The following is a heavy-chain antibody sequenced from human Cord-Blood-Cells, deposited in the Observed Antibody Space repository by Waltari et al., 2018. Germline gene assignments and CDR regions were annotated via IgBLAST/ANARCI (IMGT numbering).Heavy chain of an antibody. D-gene: IGHD1-1*01. CDR3: ARGTVDWYFDL. Sequence: QVQLQQWGAGLLKPSETLSLTCAVYGGSFSGYYWSWIRQPPGKGLEWIGEINHSGSTNYNPSLKSRVTISVDTSKNQFSLKLGSVTAADTAVYYCARGTVDWYFDLWGRGTLVTVSS. CDR1: GGSFSGYY. CDR2: INHSGST. V-gene: IGHV4-34*01. J-gene: IGHJ2*01.